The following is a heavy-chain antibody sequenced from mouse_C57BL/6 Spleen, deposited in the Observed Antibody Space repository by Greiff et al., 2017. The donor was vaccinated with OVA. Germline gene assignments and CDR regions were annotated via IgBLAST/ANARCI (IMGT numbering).Heavy chain of an antibody. CDR2: IYPGDGDT. V-gene: IGHV1-80*01. CDR1: GYAFSSYW. Sequence: VQLQQSGAELVKPGASVKISCKASGYAFSSYWMNWVKQRPGKGLEWIGQIYPGDGDTNYNGKFKGKATLTADKSSSTAYMQLSSLTSEDSAVYFCARIYSNYGEAMDYWGQGTSVTVSS. CDR3: ARIYSNYGEAMDY. J-gene: IGHJ4*01. D-gene: IGHD2-5*01.